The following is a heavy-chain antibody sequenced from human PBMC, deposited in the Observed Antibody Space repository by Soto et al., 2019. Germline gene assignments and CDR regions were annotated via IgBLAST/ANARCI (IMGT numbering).Heavy chain of an antibody. V-gene: IGHV5-51*01. CDR2: IYPGDSDT. J-gene: IGHJ6*02. CDR1: GYSFTSYW. CDR3: ARHDRRFGELVHSRYYYYGMDV. D-gene: IGHD3-10*01. Sequence: GESLKISCKGSGYSFTSYWIGWVRQMPGKGLEWMGIIYPGDSDTRYSPSFQGQVTISADKSISTAYLQWSSLKASDTAMYYCARHDRRFGELVHSRYYYYGMDVWGQGTTVTVSS.